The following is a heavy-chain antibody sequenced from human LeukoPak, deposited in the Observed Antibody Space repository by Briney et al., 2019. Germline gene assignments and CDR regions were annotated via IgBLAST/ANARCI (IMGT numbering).Heavy chain of an antibody. Sequence: GGSLRLSCAASGFTFSSYSMNWVRQAPGKGLEWVSSISSSSSYTYYADSVKGRFTISRDNAKNSLYLQMNSLRAEDTAVYYCAREMLWFGERPLDYWGQGTLVTVSS. V-gene: IGHV3-21*01. CDR1: GFTFSSYS. CDR3: AREMLWFGERPLDY. D-gene: IGHD3-10*01. CDR2: ISSSSSYT. J-gene: IGHJ4*02.